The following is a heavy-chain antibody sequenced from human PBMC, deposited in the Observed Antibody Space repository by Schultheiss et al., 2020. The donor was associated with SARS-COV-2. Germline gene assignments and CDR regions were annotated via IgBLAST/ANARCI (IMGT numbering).Heavy chain of an antibody. D-gene: IGHD6-6*01. CDR2: IYYSGST. CDR3: ARQVDSSSSVGWVDY. CDR1: GGSISSVGYS. V-gene: IGHV4-61*08. Sequence: SETLSLTCTVSGGSISSVGYSWSWIRQPPGKGLEWIGYIYYSGSTNYNPSLKSRVTISVDTSKNQFSLKLSSVTAADTAVYYCARQVDSSSSVGWVDYWGQGTLVTVSS. J-gene: IGHJ4*02.